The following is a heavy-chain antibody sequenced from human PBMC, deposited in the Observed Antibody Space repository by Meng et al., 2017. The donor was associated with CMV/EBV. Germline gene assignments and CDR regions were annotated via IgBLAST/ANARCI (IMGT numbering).Heavy chain of an antibody. CDR1: GGTFSSYA. J-gene: IGHJ6*02. V-gene: IGHV1-69*10. D-gene: IGHD6-13*01. CDR2: IIPILGIA. CDR3: AKDADSSSWYMYYGMDV. Sequence: SVKVSCKASGGTFSSYAISWVRQAPGQGLEWMGGIIPILGIANYAQKFQGRVTITADKSTSTAYMELSSLRSEDTALYYCAKDADSSSWYMYYGMDVWGQGTTVTVSS.